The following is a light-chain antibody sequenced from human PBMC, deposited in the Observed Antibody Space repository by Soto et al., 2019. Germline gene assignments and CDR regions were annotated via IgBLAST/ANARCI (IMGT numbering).Light chain of an antibody. J-gene: IGKJ5*01. CDR2: DAS. Sequence: AIQLTQSPSSLSASVGDRVTITCRASQGISSALAWYQQKPGKAPKLLIYDASSWDSGVPSRYLGSGSQTDFTLTISRLQPEDFAPYYCQQFNSYPITFGQWTRLEIK. V-gene: IGKV1-13*02. CDR1: QGISSA. CDR3: QQFNSYPIT.